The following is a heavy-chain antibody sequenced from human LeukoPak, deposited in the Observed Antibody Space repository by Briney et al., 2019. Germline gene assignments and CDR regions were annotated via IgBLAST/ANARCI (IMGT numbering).Heavy chain of an antibody. J-gene: IGHJ5*02. CDR1: GGSFSGYY. CDR2: IYYSGST. V-gene: IGHV4-31*11. CDR3: ARLIVVVVAANNWFDP. Sequence: SETLSLTRAVYGGSFSGYYWSWIRQHPGKGLEWIGYIYYSGSTYYNPSLKSRVTISVDTSKNQFSLKLSSVTAADTAVYYCARLIVVVVAANNWFDPWGQGTLVTVSS. D-gene: IGHD2-15*01.